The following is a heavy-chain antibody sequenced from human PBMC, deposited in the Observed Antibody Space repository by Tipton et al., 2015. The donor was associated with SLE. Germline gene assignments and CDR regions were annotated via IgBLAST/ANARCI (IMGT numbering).Heavy chain of an antibody. CDR2: IYYSGST. CDR1: GGSISSYY. CDR3: ARGGSVSCFDY. D-gene: IGHD5/OR15-5a*01. V-gene: IGHV4-59*01. J-gene: IGHJ4*02. Sequence: LRLSCTVSGGSISSYYWSWIRQPPGKGLEWIGYIYYSGSTNYNPSLKSRVTISVDTSKNQFSLKLSSVTAADTAVYYCARGGSVSCFDYWGQGTLVPVSS.